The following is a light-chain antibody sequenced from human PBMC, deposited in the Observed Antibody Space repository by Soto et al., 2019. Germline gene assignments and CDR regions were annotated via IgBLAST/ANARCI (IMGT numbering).Light chain of an antibody. CDR1: QSISSW. J-gene: IGKJ1*01. CDR3: QQYHYWWT. Sequence: DIQMTQSPSTLSASVGDRVTITCRARQSISSWLAWYQQKPGKAPKLLIYKASSLESGVPSRFSGSGSGTDFTLTISSLQPEDFAVYYCQQYHYWWTFGQGTKVDIK. V-gene: IGKV1-5*03. CDR2: KAS.